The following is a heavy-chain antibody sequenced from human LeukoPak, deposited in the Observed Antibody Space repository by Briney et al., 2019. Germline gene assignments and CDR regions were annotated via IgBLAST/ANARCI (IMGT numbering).Heavy chain of an antibody. Sequence: SVKVSCKASGGTFSSYTISWVRQAPGQGLEWMGRIIPILGIANYAQKFQGRVTITADKSTSTAYMELSSLRSEDTAVYYCGRDLGVGATYFDYWGQGTLVTVSS. V-gene: IGHV1-69*04. D-gene: IGHD1-26*01. CDR3: GRDLGVGATYFDY. CDR2: IIPILGIA. J-gene: IGHJ4*02. CDR1: GGTFSSYT.